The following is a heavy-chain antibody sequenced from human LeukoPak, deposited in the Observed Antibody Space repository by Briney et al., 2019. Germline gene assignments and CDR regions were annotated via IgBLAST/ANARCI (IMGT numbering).Heavy chain of an antibody. D-gene: IGHD7-27*01. Sequence: PSETLSLTCTVSGGSISSGDYYWSWIRQHPGKGLEWIGYIYYSGSTYYNPSLKSRVTISVDTSKNQFSLKLSSVTAADTAVYYCARDAGDDAFDIWGQGTMVTVSS. J-gene: IGHJ3*02. CDR3: ARDAGDDAFDI. CDR2: IYYSGST. V-gene: IGHV4-31*03. CDR1: GGSISSGDYY.